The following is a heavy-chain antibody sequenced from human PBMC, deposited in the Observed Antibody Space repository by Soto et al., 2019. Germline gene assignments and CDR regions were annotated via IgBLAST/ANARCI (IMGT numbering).Heavy chain of an antibody. J-gene: IGHJ6*02. Sequence: SVNVSCKASGGTFSIYGISWVRPAPGQGLQWMGGIIPISGTANYTQKFQGRVTITADESTSTAYMELSSLTAEDTAVYYCARVVRREWTPIYYYYGMDVWGQGPTVTVSS. V-gene: IGHV1-69*13. CDR3: ARVVRREWTPIYYYYGMDV. CDR1: GGTFSIYG. CDR2: IIPISGTA. D-gene: IGHD3-3*01.